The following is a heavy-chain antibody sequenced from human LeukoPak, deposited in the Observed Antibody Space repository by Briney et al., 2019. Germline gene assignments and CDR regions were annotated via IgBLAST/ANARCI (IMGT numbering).Heavy chain of an antibody. CDR1: GFTFSSYS. Sequence: GGSLRLSCAASGFTFSSYSMNWVRQAPGKGLEWVSSISSTGAYMYYADSVKGRFTISRDNAKNSLFLQMNSLRAEDTAVYYCAREYGGDWYSGYWGQGTLVTVSS. V-gene: IGHV3-21*01. CDR2: ISSTGAYM. D-gene: IGHD2-21*02. J-gene: IGHJ4*02. CDR3: AREYGGDWYSGY.